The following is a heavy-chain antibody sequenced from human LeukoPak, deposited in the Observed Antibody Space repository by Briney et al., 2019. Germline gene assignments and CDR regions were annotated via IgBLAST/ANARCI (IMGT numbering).Heavy chain of an antibody. J-gene: IGHJ6*03. CDR2: INHSGST. Sequence: SETLSLTCAVYGGSFSGYYWSWIRQPPGKGLEWIGEINHSGSTNYNPSLKSRVTISVDTSKNQFSLKLSSVTAADTAVYYCARGRRFYYYYYMDVWGKGTTVTASS. CDR1: GGSFSGYY. CDR3: ARGRRFYYYYYMDV. V-gene: IGHV4-34*01. D-gene: IGHD1-1*01.